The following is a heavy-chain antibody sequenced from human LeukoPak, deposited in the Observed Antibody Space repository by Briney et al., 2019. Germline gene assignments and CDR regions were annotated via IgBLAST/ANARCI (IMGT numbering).Heavy chain of an antibody. CDR1: GGSISSYY. V-gene: IGHV4-59*01. CDR2: IYYSGSI. D-gene: IGHD4-23*01. CDR3: ALHPYDYGGNSFDY. J-gene: IGHJ4*02. Sequence: SETLSLTCTVSGGSISSYYWSWIRQPPGKGLEWIGYIYYSGSINYNPSLKSRVTISVDTSKNQFSLKLSSVTAADTAVYYCALHPYDYGGNSFDYWGQGTLVTVSS.